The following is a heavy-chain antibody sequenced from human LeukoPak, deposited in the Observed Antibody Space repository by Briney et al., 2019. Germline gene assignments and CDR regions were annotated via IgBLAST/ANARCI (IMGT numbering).Heavy chain of an antibody. CDR1: GYTFTSYG. V-gene: IGHV1-18*01. D-gene: IGHD2-2*01. CDR2: ISAYNGNT. J-gene: IGHJ4*02. CDR3: ARACSSTSCYVRFDY. Sequence: ASVKVSCKASGYTFTSYGISWVRQAPGQGVEWMGWISAYNGNTNYAQKLQGRVTMTTDTSTSTAYMELRSLRSDDTAVYYCARACSSTSCYVRFDYWGQGTLVTVSS.